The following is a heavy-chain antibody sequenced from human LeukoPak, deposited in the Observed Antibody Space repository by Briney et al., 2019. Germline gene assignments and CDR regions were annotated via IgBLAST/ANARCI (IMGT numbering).Heavy chain of an antibody. CDR1: GYTLTELS. CDR2: FDPEDGET. V-gene: IGHV1-24*01. Sequence: EASVKVSCKVSGYTLTELSMHWVRQAPGKGLEWIGGFDPEDGETIYAQKFQGRVTMTEDTSTDTAYMELSSLRSEDTAVYYCATYQLAVAGSRTFDYWGQGTLVTVSS. D-gene: IGHD6-19*01. J-gene: IGHJ4*02. CDR3: ATYQLAVAGSRTFDY.